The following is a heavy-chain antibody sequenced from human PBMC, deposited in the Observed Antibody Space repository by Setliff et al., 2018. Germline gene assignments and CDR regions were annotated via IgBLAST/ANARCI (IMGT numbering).Heavy chain of an antibody. CDR1: GESFSVHY. Sequence: SETLSLTCAVYGESFSVHYWSWIRQPPGKGLEWIGEINHSGSTNYNPSLKSRVTISVDTSKNQFSLKLSSVAAADTAVYYCARWRVRDSGYYPRLSYMDVWGKGTTVTVSS. J-gene: IGHJ6*03. CDR2: INHSGST. V-gene: IGHV4-34*01. CDR3: ARWRVRDSGYYPRLSYMDV. D-gene: IGHD3-22*01.